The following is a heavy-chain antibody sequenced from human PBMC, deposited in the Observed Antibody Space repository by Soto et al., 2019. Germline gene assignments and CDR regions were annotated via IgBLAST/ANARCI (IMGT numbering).Heavy chain of an antibody. Sequence: KAGGSLGLSWEPSGFIFSDYYMSWIRQAPGKGLEWVSYISGSGSTIYLEDSVKGRFTISRDNAKNSLYLQMDSLRAEDTAVYYCARDEPSPGLWGQGALVTVSS. CDR3: ARDEPSPGL. V-gene: IGHV3-11*01. D-gene: IGHD3-16*01. CDR2: ISGSGSTI. CDR1: GFIFSDYY. J-gene: IGHJ4*02.